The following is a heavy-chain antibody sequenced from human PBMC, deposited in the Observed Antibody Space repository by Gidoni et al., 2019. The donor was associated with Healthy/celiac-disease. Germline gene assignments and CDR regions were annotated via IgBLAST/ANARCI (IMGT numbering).Heavy chain of an antibody. Sequence: EVQLLESGGGLVQPGGSLRLSCAASGFTFSSYAMSWVRQAPGKGLEWVSAISGSGGSTYYADSVKGRFTISRDNSKNTLYLQMNSLRAEDTAVYYCAKDLGRFGELLFSEIDYWGQGTLVTVSS. CDR2: ISGSGGST. J-gene: IGHJ4*02. V-gene: IGHV3-23*01. CDR1: GFTFSSYA. CDR3: AKDLGRFGELLFSEIDY. D-gene: IGHD3-10*01.